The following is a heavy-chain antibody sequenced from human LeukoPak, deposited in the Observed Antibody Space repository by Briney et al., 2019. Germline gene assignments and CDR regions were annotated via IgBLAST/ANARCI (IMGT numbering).Heavy chain of an antibody. CDR2: IYYSGST. Sequence: SETLSLTCTVSGGSVSSGSYYWSWTRQPPGKGLEWIGYIYYSGSTNYNPSLKCRVTISVDTSKNQFSLKLSSVTAADTAVYYCARFCGGDCYSAVHAFDIWGQGTMVTVSS. CDR3: ARFCGGDCYSAVHAFDI. CDR1: GGSVSSGSYY. J-gene: IGHJ3*02. V-gene: IGHV4-61*01. D-gene: IGHD2-21*02.